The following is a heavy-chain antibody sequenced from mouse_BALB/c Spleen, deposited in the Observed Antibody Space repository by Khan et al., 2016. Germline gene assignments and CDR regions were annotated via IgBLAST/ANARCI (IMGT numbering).Heavy chain of an antibody. CDR3: ASDDYVN. D-gene: IGHD2-4*01. Sequence: VQLKQSDPDLVKPGASVKISCKASGYSFTAYYMYWVKQSHGKSLEWIGRINPNNGATTFNQKFKGKAILTVDKSSTTAYMELRSLASADSAVYYCASDDYVNWGQGTTLTVSS. CDR2: INPNNGAT. CDR1: GYSFTAYY. V-gene: IGHV1-18*01. J-gene: IGHJ2*01.